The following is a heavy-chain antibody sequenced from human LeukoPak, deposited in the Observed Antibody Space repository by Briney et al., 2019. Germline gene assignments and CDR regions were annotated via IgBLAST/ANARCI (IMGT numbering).Heavy chain of an antibody. V-gene: IGHV3-48*03. Sequence: PGGSLRLSCAASGFTFSSYKMIWVRQAPGKGLEGVSYITTSGTTTYYADSLKGRFTISRDNAKNSLYLQMNSLRAEDTAVYYCARVLFHSLAVFDYWGQGTLVTVSS. J-gene: IGHJ4*02. CDR1: GFTFSSYK. CDR3: ARVLFHSLAVFDY. CDR2: ITTSGTTT. D-gene: IGHD2/OR15-2a*01.